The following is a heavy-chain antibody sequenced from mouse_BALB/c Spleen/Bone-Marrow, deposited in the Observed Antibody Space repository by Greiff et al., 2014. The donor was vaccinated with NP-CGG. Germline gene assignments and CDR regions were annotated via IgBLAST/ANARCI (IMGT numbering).Heavy chain of an antibody. V-gene: IGHV2-6-1*01. CDR1: GFSLTSYG. Sequence: VKLVESGPGLVAPSQSLSITCTISGFSLTSYGVHWVRQPPGKGLEWLVVIWSDGSATYNSALKSRLSISKDNSKSQVFLKMNSLQTGDTAMYYCARDGGYAMDYWGQGTSVTVSS. CDR2: IWSDGSA. CDR3: ARDGGYAMDY. J-gene: IGHJ4*01.